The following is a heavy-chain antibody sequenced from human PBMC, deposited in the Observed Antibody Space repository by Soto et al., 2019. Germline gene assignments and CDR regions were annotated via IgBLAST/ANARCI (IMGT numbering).Heavy chain of an antibody. CDR3: ARVPQIQLWGNDAFDI. J-gene: IGHJ3*02. D-gene: IGHD5-18*01. V-gene: IGHV1-69*12. Sequence: QVQLVQSGAEVKKPGSSVKVSCKASGGTFSSYAISWVRQAPGQGLEWMGGIIPIFGTANYAQKFQGRVTITADESTSTAYMELSSLRSEDTAVYYCARVPQIQLWGNDAFDIWGQGTMVTVSS. CDR1: GGTFSSYA. CDR2: IIPIFGTA.